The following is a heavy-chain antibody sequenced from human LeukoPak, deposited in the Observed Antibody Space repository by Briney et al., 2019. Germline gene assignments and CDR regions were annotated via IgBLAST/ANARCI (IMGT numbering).Heavy chain of an antibody. D-gene: IGHD3-10*02. CDR1: GYTFTSYY. CDR2: INPSGGST. CDR3: ARVGTMFHFDY. V-gene: IGHV1-46*01. J-gene: IGHJ4*02. Sequence: GASVKLSCKASGYTFTSYYMHWVRQAPGQGLEWMGIINPSGGSTSYAQKFQGRVTMTRDTSTSTVYMELSSLRSEDTAVYYCARVGTMFHFDYWGQGTLVTVSS.